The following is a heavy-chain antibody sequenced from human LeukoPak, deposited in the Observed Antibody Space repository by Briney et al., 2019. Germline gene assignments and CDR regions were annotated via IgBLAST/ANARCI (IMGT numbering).Heavy chain of an antibody. CDR1: GFTFSSYN. Sequence: PGGSLRLSCAASGFTFSSYNMNWVRQAPGKGLEWVSYISSSSSYIYYADSVKGRFTISRDNAKNSLYLQMNSLRAEDTAVNYCARDLGSGSQIEYSSSEGSNEWTYWGQGTLVTVSS. CDR2: ISSSSSYI. J-gene: IGHJ4*02. D-gene: IGHD6-6*01. V-gene: IGHV3-21*05. CDR3: ARDLGSGSQIEYSSSEGSNEWTY.